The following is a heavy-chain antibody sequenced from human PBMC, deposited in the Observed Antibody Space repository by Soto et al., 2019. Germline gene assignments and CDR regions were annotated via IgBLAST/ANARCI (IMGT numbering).Heavy chain of an antibody. CDR3: AREPYSSGWPDYYFDY. Sequence: SETLSLTCTVSGGSISSYYWSWIRQPPGKGLEWIGYIYYSGSTNYNPSLKSRVTISVDMSKNQFSLKLSSVTAADTAVYYCAREPYSSGWPDYYFDYWGQGTLVTVSS. V-gene: IGHV4-59*01. CDR1: GGSISSYY. J-gene: IGHJ4*02. D-gene: IGHD6-19*01. CDR2: IYYSGST.